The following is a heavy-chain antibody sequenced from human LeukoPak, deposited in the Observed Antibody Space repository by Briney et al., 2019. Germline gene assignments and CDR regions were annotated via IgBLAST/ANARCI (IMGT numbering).Heavy chain of an antibody. D-gene: IGHD6-19*01. V-gene: IGHV1-46*01. Sequence: GASVKVSCKASGYTFTGYYMHWVRQAPGQGLEWMGIINPSGGSTSYAQKFQGRVTMTRDMSTSTVYMELSSLRSEDTAVYYCARDHLAGGDYWGQGTLVTVSS. CDR2: INPSGGST. CDR1: GYTFTGYY. CDR3: ARDHLAGGDY. J-gene: IGHJ4*02.